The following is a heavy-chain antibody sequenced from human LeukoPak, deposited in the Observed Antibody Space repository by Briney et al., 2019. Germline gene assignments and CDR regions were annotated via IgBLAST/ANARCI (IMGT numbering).Heavy chain of an antibody. CDR3: ARGEYTYGLD. D-gene: IGHD3-16*01. CDR2: ISNDGSNT. V-gene: IGHV3-74*01. Sequence: PGGSLRLSCAASGFTFSSQWMHWVRQAPGKGLVWVSRISNDGSNTNYADSVKGRFTISRDNPKNTLHLQMNSLRVDDTAVYYCARGEYTYGLDWGQGTLVTVSS. CDR1: GFTFSSQW. J-gene: IGHJ4*02.